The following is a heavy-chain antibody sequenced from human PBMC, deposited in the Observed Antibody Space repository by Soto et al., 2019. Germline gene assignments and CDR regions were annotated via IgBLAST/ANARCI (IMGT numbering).Heavy chain of an antibody. J-gene: IGHJ5*02. D-gene: IGHD5-12*01. V-gene: IGHV4-4*07. Sequence: SETLTVTCTVSDGSIRDYYWSWIRQPAGKGLELIGRIYDTGSVNYNPSLKSRVAMSVDTSQNQLSLKLSPVTAADTAVYYCARVQRYSGSYRWFDPWGQGTMVTVSS. CDR2: IYDTGSV. CDR3: ARVQRYSGSYRWFDP. CDR1: DGSIRDYY.